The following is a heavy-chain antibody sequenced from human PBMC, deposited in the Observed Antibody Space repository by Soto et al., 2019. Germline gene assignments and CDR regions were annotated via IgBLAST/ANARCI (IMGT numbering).Heavy chain of an antibody. CDR1: GGSLSGYY. Sequence: QVQLQQWGAGLLKPSETLSLTCAVYGGSLSGYYWNWIRQPPGKGLAWIGEINHSGSTNYNPSLRSRVTISVDTSKNQFSLKLRSVTAADTAVYYCARGWGRIFDYWGQGMLVTVSS. CDR2: INHSGST. J-gene: IGHJ4*02. D-gene: IGHD7-27*01. CDR3: ARGWGRIFDY. V-gene: IGHV4-34*01.